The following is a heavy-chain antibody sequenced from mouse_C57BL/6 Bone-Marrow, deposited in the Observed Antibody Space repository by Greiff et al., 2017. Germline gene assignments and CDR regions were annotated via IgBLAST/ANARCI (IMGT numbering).Heavy chain of an antibody. D-gene: IGHD1-1*01. CDR1: GFTFSSYA. CDR2: ISSGGDYI. Sequence: EVKVVESGEGLVKPGGSLKLSCAASGFTFSSYAMSWVRQTPEKRLEWVAYISSGGDYIYYADTVKGRFTISRDNARNTLYLQMSSLKSEDTAMYYCTRDTTVVGDVWGTGTTVTVSS. V-gene: IGHV5-9-1*02. CDR3: TRDTTVVGDV. J-gene: IGHJ1*03.